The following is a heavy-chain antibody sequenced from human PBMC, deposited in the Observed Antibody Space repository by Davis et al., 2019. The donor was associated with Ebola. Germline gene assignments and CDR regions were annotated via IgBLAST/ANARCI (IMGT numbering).Heavy chain of an antibody. Sequence: AASVKVSCKASGGTFSSYAISWVRQPPGQGLEWMGRIIPILGIANYAQKFQGRVTITADKSTSTAYMELSSLGSEDTAVYYCASYSGSYYFDYWGQGTLVTVSS. D-gene: IGHD1-26*01. J-gene: IGHJ4*02. CDR1: GGTFSSYA. V-gene: IGHV1-69*04. CDR2: IIPILGIA. CDR3: ASYSGSYYFDY.